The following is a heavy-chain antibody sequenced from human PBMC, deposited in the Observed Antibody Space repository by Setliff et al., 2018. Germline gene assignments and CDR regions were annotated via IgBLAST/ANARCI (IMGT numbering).Heavy chain of an antibody. V-gene: IGHV3-23*01. Sequence: GGSLRLSCAASGFTFSSYAMSWVRQAPGKGLEWVSLITGSGGGTYYADSVKGRLTISRDNSKNTLYLQMNSLRAEDTAVYYCAKDEGRFGDIVATSIDYWGQGTLVTVSS. CDR2: ITGSGGGT. J-gene: IGHJ4*02. CDR1: GFTFSSYA. CDR3: AKDEGRFGDIVATSIDY. D-gene: IGHD5-12*01.